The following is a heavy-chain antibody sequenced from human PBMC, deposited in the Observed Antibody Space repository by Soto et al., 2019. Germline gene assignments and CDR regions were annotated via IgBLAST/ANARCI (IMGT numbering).Heavy chain of an antibody. Sequence: SETLSLTCTVSGGSVTNSSYYWGWIRQSPGKGLEWIGSAYYRGRSYSKSSVKSRVTISVDTSKNRFSLSLNSVTASDTAVYFCVSQRTTVPTQAYFDYWGPGALVTVSS. CDR3: VSQRTTVPTQAYFDY. V-gene: IGHV4-39*01. J-gene: IGHJ4*02. CDR2: AYYRGRS. CDR1: GGSVTNSSYY. D-gene: IGHD4-17*01.